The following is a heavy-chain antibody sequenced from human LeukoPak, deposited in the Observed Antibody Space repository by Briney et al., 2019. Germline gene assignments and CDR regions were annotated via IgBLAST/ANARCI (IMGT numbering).Heavy chain of an antibody. V-gene: IGHV4-59*12. J-gene: IGHJ4*02. CDR3: AREQRDNILTGPFDY. CDR1: GGSISSYY. CDR2: IYYSGST. D-gene: IGHD3-9*01. Sequence: SETLSLTCTVSGGSISSYYWSWIRQPPGKGLEWIGYIYYSGSTNYNPSLKSRVTISVDTSKNQFSLKLSSVTAADTAVYYCAREQRDNILTGPFDYWGQGTLVTVSS.